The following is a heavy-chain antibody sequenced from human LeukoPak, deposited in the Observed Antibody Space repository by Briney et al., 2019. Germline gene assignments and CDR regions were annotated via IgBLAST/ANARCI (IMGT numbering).Heavy chain of an antibody. CDR3: ARLLRFHDYGDP. Sequence: NTSETLSLTCTVSGGSISSSSYYWGWIRQPPGKGLEWIGSIYYSGSTYYNPSLKSRVTVSVDTSKNQFSLKLTSVTAADTAVYYCARLLRFHDYGDPWGQGTLVTVSS. J-gene: IGHJ5*02. V-gene: IGHV4-39*01. CDR1: GGSISSSSYY. D-gene: IGHD4-17*01. CDR2: IYYSGST.